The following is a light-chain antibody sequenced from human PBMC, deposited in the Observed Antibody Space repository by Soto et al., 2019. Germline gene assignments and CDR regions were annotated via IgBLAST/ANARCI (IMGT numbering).Light chain of an antibody. V-gene: IGKV1-39*01. Sequence: DFQMTQSPSSLSASVGDRVTITCRASQSISNYLNWYQQKPGKAPKLLIYAASRLQSGVPSRFSGSGSGTDFTLTISSLQPEDFATYFCQQTYSTPRYTFGQGTKLEIK. CDR1: QSISNY. J-gene: IGKJ2*01. CDR3: QQTYSTPRYT. CDR2: AAS.